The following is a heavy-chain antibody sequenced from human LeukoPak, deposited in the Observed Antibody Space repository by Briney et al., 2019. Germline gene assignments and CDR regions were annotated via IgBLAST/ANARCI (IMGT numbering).Heavy chain of an antibody. V-gene: IGHV4-4*07. J-gene: IGHJ6*03. CDR1: GGSISSYY. Sequence: SETLSLTCTVSGGSISSYYWSWIRQPAGKGLEWIGRIYTSGSTNYNPSLKSRVTISVDTSKNQFSLKLSSVTAADTAVYYCARGSYDRSPLYYYYMDVWGKGTTATVSS. CDR2: IYTSGST. D-gene: IGHD3-22*01. CDR3: ARGSYDRSPLYYYYMDV.